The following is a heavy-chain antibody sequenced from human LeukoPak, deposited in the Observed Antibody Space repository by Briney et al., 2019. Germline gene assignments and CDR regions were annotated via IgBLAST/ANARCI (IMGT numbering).Heavy chain of an antibody. J-gene: IGHJ5*02. CDR2: ISAYNGNT. V-gene: IGHV1-18*01. CDR3: ARRPYYDIGGYLLT. CDR1: GYTFTSYG. Sequence: ASVKVSCKASGYTFTSYGISWVRQAPGQGLEWMGWISAYNGNTNYAQKLQGRVTMTTDTSTSTAYMELRSLRSDDTAVYYCARRPYYDIGGYLLTWGQGTLVTVSS. D-gene: IGHD3-22*01.